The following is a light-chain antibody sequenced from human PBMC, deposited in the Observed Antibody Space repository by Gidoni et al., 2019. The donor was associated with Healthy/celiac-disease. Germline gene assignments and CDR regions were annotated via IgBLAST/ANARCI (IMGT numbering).Light chain of an antibody. Sequence: QSVLTQPPSASGTPGQSVTISCSGSSSNNRSTTVNWYQQLPGTAPKPPIYRNHQRPYGVPDRFSGSKSGTSASLAISGLQSEDEADYYCAAWDDSLNGRVVFGGGTKLTVL. CDR2: RNH. CDR1: SSNNRSTT. V-gene: IGLV1-44*01. CDR3: AAWDDSLNGRVV. J-gene: IGLJ2*01.